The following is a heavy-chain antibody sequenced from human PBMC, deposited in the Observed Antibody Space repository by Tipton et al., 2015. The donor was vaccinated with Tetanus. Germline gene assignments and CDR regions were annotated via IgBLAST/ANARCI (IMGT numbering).Heavy chain of an antibody. Sequence: SLRLSCAASGFIFSSYGIHWVRQAPGKGLEWVAGSWYDGTDKYYADSVKGRFTISRDNSKNTLYLQMNSLRVEGTAVYYCARYACCTGGSFVSGALDNWGQGTPLAASS. D-gene: IGHD2-8*02. J-gene: IGHJ4*02. CDR2: SWYDGTDK. CDR1: GFIFSSYG. CDR3: ARYACCTGGSFVSGALDN. V-gene: IGHV3-33*01.